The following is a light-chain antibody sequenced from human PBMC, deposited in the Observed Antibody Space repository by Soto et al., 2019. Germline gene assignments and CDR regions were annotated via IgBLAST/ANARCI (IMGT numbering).Light chain of an antibody. V-gene: IGKV1-6*01. J-gene: IGKJ1*01. CDR2: AAS. Sequence: IQMTQSPSSLSASVGDSVTITCRTSQGIRSALGWYQQKPGKVPKLLIYAASTLRSGVPSRFSGSGSGRDFTLTISSLQPEDFATYYCLLDYSYFWAFGQGTKVEVK. CDR1: QGIRSA. CDR3: LLDYSYFWA.